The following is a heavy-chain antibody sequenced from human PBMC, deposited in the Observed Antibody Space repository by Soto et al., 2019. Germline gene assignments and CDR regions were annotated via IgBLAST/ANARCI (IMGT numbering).Heavy chain of an antibody. D-gene: IGHD3-9*01. Sequence: GGSLRLSCAAYGFTFSTYGMHWVRQAPGKGLEWVAVISYDGVNEYYVDSVRGRFTISRDDANSHVYLEMNDVRPEDTALYYCARGHPRGRYFDWLIFPLGYWGRGAQVTVSS. J-gene: IGHJ4*02. CDR3: ARGHPRGRYFDWLIFPLGY. V-gene: IGHV3-30*03. CDR1: GFTFSTYG. CDR2: ISYDGVNE.